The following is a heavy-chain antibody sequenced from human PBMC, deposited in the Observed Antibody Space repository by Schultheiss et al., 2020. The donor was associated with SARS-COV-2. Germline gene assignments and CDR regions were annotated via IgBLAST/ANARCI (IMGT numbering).Heavy chain of an antibody. CDR2: ISSTNSYI. J-gene: IGHJ4*02. D-gene: IGHD6-6*01. CDR3: ARGRQLPVY. Sequence: GGSLRLSCAASGFTFSCFNMNWVRQAPGKGLEWVSSISSTNSYINDADSVKGRFPISRDNAKISPFLQMSSLRAEDTAVFCCARGRQLPVYWGQGTLVTVSS. CDR1: GFTFSCFN. V-gene: IGHV3-21*01.